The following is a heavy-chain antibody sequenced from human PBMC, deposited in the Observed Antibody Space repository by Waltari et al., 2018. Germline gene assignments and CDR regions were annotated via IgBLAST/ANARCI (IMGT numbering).Heavy chain of an antibody. D-gene: IGHD3-10*01. J-gene: IGHJ4*02. CDR3: ARATFGDLFLFDF. V-gene: IGHV4-31*03. CDR1: GDPLSSGDYC. Sequence: QVQLQESGPGLVKASQTLSLTCTVPGDPLSSGDYCWNWIRQHPGKGLEWIGYISYSGSTYYNPSLNSRVTISVETSQNQFSLKLSSVTAADTAVYYCARATFGDLFLFDFWGPGTLVSVSS. CDR2: ISYSGST.